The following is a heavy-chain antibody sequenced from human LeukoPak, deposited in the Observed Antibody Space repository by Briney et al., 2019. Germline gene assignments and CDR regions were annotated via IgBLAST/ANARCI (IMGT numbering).Heavy chain of an antibody. Sequence: SVKVSCKASGGTFSSYAISWVRQAPGQGLEWMGGIIPIFGTANYAQKFQGRVTITADESTSTAYMELSSLRSEDTAVYYCARDRGYSYEWGIFDYWGQGTLVTVSS. CDR3: ARDRGYSYEWGIFDY. V-gene: IGHV1-69*13. CDR2: IIPIFGTA. D-gene: IGHD5-18*01. CDR1: GGTFSSYA. J-gene: IGHJ4*02.